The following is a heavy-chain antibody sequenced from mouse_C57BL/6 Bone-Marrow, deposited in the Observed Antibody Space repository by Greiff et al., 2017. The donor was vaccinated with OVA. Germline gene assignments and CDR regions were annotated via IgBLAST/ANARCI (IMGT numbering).Heavy chain of an antibody. CDR1: GYAFSSSW. V-gene: IGHV1-82*01. CDR3: ARDYGSRRSGFAY. J-gene: IGHJ3*01. Sequence: QVQLQQSGPELVKPGASVKISCKASGYAFSSSWMNWVKQRPGKGLEWIGRIYPGDGDTNYNGKVKGKATLTADNSASTAYMQLSSLTSEDAAVYFCARDYGSRRSGFAYWGQGTLVTVSA. CDR2: IYPGDGDT. D-gene: IGHD1-1*01.